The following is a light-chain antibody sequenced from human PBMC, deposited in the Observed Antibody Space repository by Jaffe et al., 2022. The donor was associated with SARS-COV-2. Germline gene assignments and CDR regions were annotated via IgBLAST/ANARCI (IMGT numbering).Light chain of an antibody. CDR1: SSDVGTYDY. J-gene: IGLJ3*02. V-gene: IGLV2-14*03. Sequence: QSALTQPTSVSGSLGQSITISCTGTSSDVGTYDYVSWYQQHPGKAPKLMIYDVTHRPSGVSNRFSGSKSGNTASLTISGLQAEDEADYYCNSYASSSTLVFGGGTKLTVL. CDR2: DVT. CDR3: NSYASSSTLV.